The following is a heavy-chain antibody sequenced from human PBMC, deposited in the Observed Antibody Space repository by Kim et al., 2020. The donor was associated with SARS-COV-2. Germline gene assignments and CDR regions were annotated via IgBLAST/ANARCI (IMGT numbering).Heavy chain of an antibody. D-gene: IGHD5-12*01. CDR3: ARGGYVDGSGYDIFDY. CDR1: GYSFTSYW. CDR2: IDPSDSYT. Sequence: GESLKISCKGSGYSFTSYWISWVRQMPGKGLEWMGRIDPSDSYTNYSPSFQGHVTISADKSISTAYLQWSSLKASDTAMYYCARGGYVDGSGYDIFDYWGKGTLVTVSS. J-gene: IGHJ4*02. V-gene: IGHV5-10-1*01.